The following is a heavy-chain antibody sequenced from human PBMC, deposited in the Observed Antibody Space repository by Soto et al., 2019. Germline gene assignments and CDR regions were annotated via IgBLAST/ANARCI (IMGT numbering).Heavy chain of an antibody. CDR2: IIPIFGTA. J-gene: IGHJ4*02. V-gene: IGHV1-69*13. D-gene: IGHD3-22*01. Sequence: SVKVSCKASVGTFSSYAISWVRQAPGQGLEWMGGIIPIFGTANYAQKFQGRVTITADESTSTAYMELSSLRSEDTAVYYCARDRPDSSGYYYVFDYWGQGTLVTVSS. CDR3: ARDRPDSSGYYYVFDY. CDR1: VGTFSSYA.